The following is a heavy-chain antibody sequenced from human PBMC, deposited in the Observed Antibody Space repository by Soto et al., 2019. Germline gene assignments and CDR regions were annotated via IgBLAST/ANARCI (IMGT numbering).Heavy chain of an antibody. J-gene: IGHJ6*02. CDR3: ARRSGDVWSGIFYYGMDV. Sequence: SETLSLTCAVYGGSFSGYYWSWIRQPPGKGLEWIGEINHSGSTNYNPSLKSRVTISVDTSKNQFSLKLSSVTAADTAVYYCARRSGDVWSGIFYYGMDVWGQGNTVPVSS. CDR2: INHSGST. D-gene: IGHD3-3*01. V-gene: IGHV4-34*01. CDR1: GGSFSGYY.